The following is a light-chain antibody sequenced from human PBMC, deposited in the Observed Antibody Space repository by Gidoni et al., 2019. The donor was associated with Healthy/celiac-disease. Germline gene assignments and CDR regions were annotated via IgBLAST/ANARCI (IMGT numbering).Light chain of an antibody. CDR3: QQTYNIVST. J-gene: IGKJ1*01. V-gene: IGKV1-39*01. Sequence: DIQITQSPSSLSAAVGDRVTITCRASQDISRFLNMYQQRPGEAPKLLIYAASNLQSGVPSTFDCSGSGTDFNLTLTTLQPEDFATYSCQQTYNIVSTFGQGTKVEIK. CDR2: AAS. CDR1: QDISRF.